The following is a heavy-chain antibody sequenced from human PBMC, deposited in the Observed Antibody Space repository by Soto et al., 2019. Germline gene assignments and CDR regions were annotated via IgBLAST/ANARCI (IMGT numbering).Heavy chain of an antibody. CDR2: ISNNGDTA. J-gene: IGHJ4*02. CDR1: GFTFSSYA. Sequence: EVQLLESGGGLVQPGGSLTLSCATSGFTFSSYAMVWVRQAAEKGLEWVASISNNGDTAYYADSVKGRFTISRGNSENTLHLQMNGLRADDTAFYFCAKSRVFIGAIVTLLDSWGQGTQVTVSS. D-gene: IGHD3-16*02. V-gene: IGHV3-23*01. CDR3: AKSRVFIGAIVTLLDS.